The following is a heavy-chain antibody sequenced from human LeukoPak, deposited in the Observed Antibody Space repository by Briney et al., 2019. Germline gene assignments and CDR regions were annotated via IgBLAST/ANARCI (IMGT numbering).Heavy chain of an antibody. CDR1: GYTFTSYY. Sequence: ASVKVSCKASGYTFTSYYMHWVRQAPGQGLEWMGIINPSGGSTSYAQKFQGRVTMTKDTSTSTVYMELSSLRSEDTAVYYCARETAVAGGFDYWGQGTLVTVSS. J-gene: IGHJ4*02. D-gene: IGHD6-19*01. CDR3: ARETAVAGGFDY. CDR2: INPSGGST. V-gene: IGHV1-46*03.